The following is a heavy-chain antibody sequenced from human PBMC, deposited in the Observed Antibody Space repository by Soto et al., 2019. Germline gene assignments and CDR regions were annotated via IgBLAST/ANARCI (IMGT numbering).Heavy chain of an antibody. D-gene: IGHD2-2*01. Sequence: ASETLSLTCSVSGGSINYNSYYWGWIRQPPGKGLEWVGGIFYTGTTYYSPSLKDRVTISVDTSKNSFPLNLTSVTAADTAVYFCARLVVVAPVANAWGQGTLVTVSS. V-gene: IGHV4-39*02. J-gene: IGHJ5*02. CDR1: GGSINYNSYY. CDR3: ARLVVVAPVANA. CDR2: IFYTGTT.